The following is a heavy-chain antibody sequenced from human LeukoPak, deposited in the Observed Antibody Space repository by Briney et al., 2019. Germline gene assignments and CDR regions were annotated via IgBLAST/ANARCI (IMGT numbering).Heavy chain of an antibody. CDR3: ARDPAPYSSSWYWFDP. D-gene: IGHD6-13*01. Sequence: SVTVSCKASRGTFSSYAISWVRQAPGQGLEWMGGIIPIFGTANYAQKFQGRVTITADKSTSTAYMELSSLRSEDTAVYYCARDPAPYSSSWYWFDPWGQGTLVTVSS. V-gene: IGHV1-69*06. J-gene: IGHJ5*02. CDR2: IIPIFGTA. CDR1: RGTFSSYA.